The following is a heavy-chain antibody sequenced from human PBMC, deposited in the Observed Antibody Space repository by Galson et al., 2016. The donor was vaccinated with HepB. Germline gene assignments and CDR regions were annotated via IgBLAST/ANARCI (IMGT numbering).Heavy chain of an antibody. J-gene: IGHJ5*02. Sequence: SVKVSCKASGGSFNSYVISWVRQAPGQGLEWMGGIIPIFNTANYAQKFQGRVTITADKSTNTAYMELSSLRSEDTAVYYCARGHLAARSWLDPWGQGTLVTVSS. D-gene: IGHD6-6*01. V-gene: IGHV1-69*06. CDR3: ARGHLAARSWLDP. CDR2: IIPIFNTA. CDR1: GGSFNSYV.